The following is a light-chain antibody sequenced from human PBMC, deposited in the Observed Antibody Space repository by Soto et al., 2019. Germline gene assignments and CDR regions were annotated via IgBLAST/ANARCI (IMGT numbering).Light chain of an antibody. CDR3: QKYNTAPST. J-gene: IGKJ5*01. Sequence: DIQMTQSPSSLSASVGDRVTITCRASQGIAINLAWYQHKPGKAPKLLIYAASTLQSGVPSRFSGSGSGIDFTLTITSLQPEDVATYFCQKYNTAPSTFGQGTRLEIK. V-gene: IGKV1-27*01. CDR1: QGIAIN. CDR2: AAS.